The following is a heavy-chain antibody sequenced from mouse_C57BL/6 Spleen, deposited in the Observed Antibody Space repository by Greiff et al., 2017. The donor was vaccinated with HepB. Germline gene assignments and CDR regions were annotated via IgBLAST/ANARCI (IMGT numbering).Heavy chain of an antibody. V-gene: IGHV1-9*01. CDR2: ILPGSGST. Sequence: LVESGAELMKPGASVKLSCKATGYTFTGYWIEWVKQRPGHGLEWIGEILPGSGSTNYNEKFKGKATFTADTSSNTAYMQLSSLTTEDSAIYYCASPITTVVWDYYAMDYWGQGTSVTVSS. J-gene: IGHJ4*01. CDR1: GYTFTGYW. D-gene: IGHD1-1*01. CDR3: ASPITTVVWDYYAMDY.